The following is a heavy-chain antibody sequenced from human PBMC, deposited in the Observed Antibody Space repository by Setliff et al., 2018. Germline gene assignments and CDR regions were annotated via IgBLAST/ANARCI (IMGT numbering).Heavy chain of an antibody. V-gene: IGHV4-34*01. Sequence: TSETLSLTCAVYGDSFSDYYWSWIRQPPGKGLEWIEEINHRGSTNYSPSLRSRVTMSVDTSKKQLSLKLSSVTAADTAVYYCAKEYVVIQFVTNVHNHYGMDVWGQGTTVTVSS. D-gene: IGHD2-21*01. J-gene: IGHJ6*02. CDR1: GDSFSDYY. CDR2: INHRGST. CDR3: AKEYVVIQFVTNVHNHYGMDV.